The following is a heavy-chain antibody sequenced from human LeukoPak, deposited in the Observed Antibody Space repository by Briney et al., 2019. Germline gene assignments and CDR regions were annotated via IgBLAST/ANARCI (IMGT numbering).Heavy chain of an antibody. CDR3: ARGGVTAIIGDNWFDP. CDR2: MNPNSGNT. D-gene: IGHD2-21*02. CDR1: GYTFTSYD. V-gene: IGHV1-8*01. Sequence: ASVKVSCKASGYTFTSYDINWVRQATGQGLEWMGWMNPNSGNTGYAQKFQGRVTMTRNTSISTAYMELSSLRSEDTAVYYCARGGVTAIIGDNWFDPWGQGTLVTVSS. J-gene: IGHJ5*02.